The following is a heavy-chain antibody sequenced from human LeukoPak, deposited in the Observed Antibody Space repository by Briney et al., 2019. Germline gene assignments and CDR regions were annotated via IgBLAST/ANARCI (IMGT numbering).Heavy chain of an antibody. CDR3: ARYSTTWNVAFDI. CDR2: INAGGTTI. J-gene: IGHJ3*02. CDR1: GFTFSSYE. Sequence: GGSLRLSCAASGFTFSSYEMNWVRQAPGEGLEWLSYINAGGTTIYYADSVKGRFAISRDNAKYSLHLQMNSLRADDTAVYYCARYSTTWNVAFDIWGQGTVVTVSS. D-gene: IGHD2/OR15-2a*01. V-gene: IGHV3-48*03.